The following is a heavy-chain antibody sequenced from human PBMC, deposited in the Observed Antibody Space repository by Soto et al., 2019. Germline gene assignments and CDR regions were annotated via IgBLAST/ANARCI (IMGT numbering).Heavy chain of an antibody. CDR2: IVPISGTT. V-gene: IGHV1-69*12. D-gene: IGHD2-21*01. J-gene: IGHJ3*02. CDR1: GGTFNYYA. CDR3: ARLGVVVNAFDI. Sequence: QVQLVQSGAEVKKPGYSVKVSCKVSGGTFNYYAINWVRQAPGQGLEWMGGIVPISGTTNYAQKFQGRVTITADESTSTAYMELSSLRSEDTAVYYCARLGVVVNAFDIWGQGTLVTVSS.